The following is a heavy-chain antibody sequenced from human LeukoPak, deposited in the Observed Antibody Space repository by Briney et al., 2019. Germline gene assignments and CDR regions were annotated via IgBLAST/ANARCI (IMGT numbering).Heavy chain of an antibody. D-gene: IGHD3-22*01. CDR3: ARSHGYYDSSGYWSHVAFDI. CDR1: GGTFSSYA. J-gene: IGHJ3*02. V-gene: IGHV1-69*05. Sequence: SVKVSCKASGGTFSSYAISWVRQAPGQGLEWMGGIIPIFGTANYAQKFLGRVTITTDESTSTAYMELSSLRSEDTAVYYCARSHGYYDSSGYWSHVAFDIWGQGTMVTVSS. CDR2: IIPIFGTA.